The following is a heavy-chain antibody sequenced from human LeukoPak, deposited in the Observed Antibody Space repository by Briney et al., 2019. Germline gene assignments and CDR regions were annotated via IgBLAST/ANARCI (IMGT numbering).Heavy chain of an antibody. V-gene: IGHV4-34*01. CDR3: ARRLSGYTFDY. CDR2: INHSGST. CDR1: GGSFSGYY. D-gene: IGHD3-16*02. Sequence: SETLSLTCAVYGGSFSGYYWSWIRQPPGKGLEWIGEINHSGSTNYNPSLKSRVTISVDTSKNQFSLKLSSVTAADTAVYYCARRLSGYTFDYWGQGTLVTVSS. J-gene: IGHJ4*02.